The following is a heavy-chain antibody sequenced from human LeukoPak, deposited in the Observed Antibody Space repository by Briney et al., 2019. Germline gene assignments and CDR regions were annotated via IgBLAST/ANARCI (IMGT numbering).Heavy chain of an antibody. J-gene: IGHJ6*02. CDR2: IYYSGST. CDR3: ARLARDAHYYHYGMDV. Sequence: SETLSLTCTVSGGSISSYYWSWIRQPPGKGLEWIGYIYYSGSTNYNPSLKSRVTISVDTSKNQFSLKLSSVTAADTAVYYCARLARDAHYYHYGMDVWGQGTTVTVSS. V-gene: IGHV4-59*01. D-gene: IGHD2-2*01. CDR1: GGSISSYY.